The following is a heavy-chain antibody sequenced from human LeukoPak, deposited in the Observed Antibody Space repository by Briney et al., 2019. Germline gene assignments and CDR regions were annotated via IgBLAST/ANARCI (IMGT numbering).Heavy chain of an antibody. CDR2: ISFDGTNT. CDR1: GFTFNVYG. CDR3: AKNYGSGSYPPFDP. V-gene: IGHV3-30*18. J-gene: IGHJ5*02. D-gene: IGHD3-10*01. Sequence: PGKSLRLSCAASGFTFNVYGMHWVRQAPGKGLEWLAFISFDGTNTYYADSVKGRFTISRDNSKNTLYLQMNSLRAEDTAVYYCAKNYGSGSYPPFDPWGQGTLVTVSS.